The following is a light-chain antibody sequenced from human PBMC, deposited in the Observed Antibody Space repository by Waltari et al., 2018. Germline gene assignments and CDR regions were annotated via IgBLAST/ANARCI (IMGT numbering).Light chain of an antibody. CDR2: GTS. J-gene: IGLJ3*02. CDR3: QSYDTTLSVV. V-gene: IGLV1-40*01. CDR1: GPHIGAGSD. Sequence: QSVLTQPPSVSGAPGQKVTISCTGRGPHIGAGSDVHWYPQLPRAAPKLLIYGTSSRPLGVPDRFFGSTSGTSASLAITGLQAEDEADYYCQSYDTTLSVVFGGGTKLTVL.